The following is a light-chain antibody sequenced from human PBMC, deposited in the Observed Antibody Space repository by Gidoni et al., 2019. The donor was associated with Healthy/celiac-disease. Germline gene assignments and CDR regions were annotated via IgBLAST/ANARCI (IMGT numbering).Light chain of an antibody. CDR2: AAS. CDR3: QQSYSTPT. Sequence: DIQLTKSPSSLSASVGDRVTITCRASQSISSYVKWYQQKPGKAPKLLIYAASSLQSGVPSRFSGSGSGTDFTLTISSLQPEDFATYYCQQSYSTPTFGQGTKLEIK. J-gene: IGKJ2*01. V-gene: IGKV1-39*01. CDR1: QSISSY.